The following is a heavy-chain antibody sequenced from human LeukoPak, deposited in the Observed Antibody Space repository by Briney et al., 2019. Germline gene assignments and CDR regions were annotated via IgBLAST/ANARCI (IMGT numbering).Heavy chain of an antibody. V-gene: IGHV1-18*01. D-gene: IGHD2-15*01. CDR3: ARENCSGGSGYSGYYMDV. CDR1: GYTFTSYG. CDR2: ICDYNGNT. J-gene: IGHJ6*03. Sequence: ATVTVSCTASGYTFTSYGISWVRQAPGQGLEWMGWICDYNGNTNYAQKLQGRVTMTTDTSTSTAYMELRSLRSDDTAVYYWARENCSGGSGYSGYYMDVWGKGTTVTVSS.